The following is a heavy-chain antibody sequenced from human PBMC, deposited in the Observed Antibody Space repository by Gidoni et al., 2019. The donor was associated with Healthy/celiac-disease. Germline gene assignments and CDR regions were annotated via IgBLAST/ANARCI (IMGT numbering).Heavy chain of an antibody. D-gene: IGHD2-8*01. CDR3: ARGRVLMVYGNWFDP. CDR1: GVPFSRYA. J-gene: IGHJ5*02. CDR2: IIPIFGTA. V-gene: IGHV1-69*01. Sequence: QVQLVQSGAEVTKPVSSVKVSCKASGVPFSRYAISWVRQAPGQGLEWMGGIIPIFGTANYAQKCQGRVTITADESTITAYMELSSLRSEDTAVYYCARGRVLMVYGNWFDPWGQGTLVTVSS.